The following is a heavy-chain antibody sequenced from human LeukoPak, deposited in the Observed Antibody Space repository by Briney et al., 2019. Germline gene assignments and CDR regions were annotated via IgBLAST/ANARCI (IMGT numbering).Heavy chain of an antibody. D-gene: IGHD1-26*01. CDR1: GYTFTDSF. CDR2: INPNSGGT. CDR3: AREGGSRRAFDI. J-gene: IGHJ3*02. Sequence: ASVKVSCKASGYTFTDSFIHWVRQAPGQGPEWMGWINPNSGGTNYAQKFQGRVTMTRDTSISTAYMELSRLRSDDTAVYYCAREGGSRRAFDIWGQGTMVTVSS. V-gene: IGHV1-2*02.